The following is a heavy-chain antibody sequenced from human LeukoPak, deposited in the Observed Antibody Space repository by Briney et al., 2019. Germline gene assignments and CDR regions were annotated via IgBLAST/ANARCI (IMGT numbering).Heavy chain of an antibody. CDR2: ITSRGDGT. D-gene: IGHD1-1*01. V-gene: IGHV3-23*01. CDR1: GFSFSSYS. CDR3: AKHEYKGERSWNDVFDY. Sequence: PSGGSLRLSCAASGFSFSSYSMSWVRQAPGKGLEWVSAITSRGDGTYYADSVKGRFTISRDNSRNTLSLQMNSLRGEDTAIYYCAKHEYKGERSWNDVFDYWGQGTLVTVSS. J-gene: IGHJ4*02.